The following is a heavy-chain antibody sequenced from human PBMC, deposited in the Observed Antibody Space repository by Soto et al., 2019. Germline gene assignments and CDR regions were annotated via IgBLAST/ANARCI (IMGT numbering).Heavy chain of an antibody. J-gene: IGHJ6*02. D-gene: IGHD4-17*01. CDR2: IDRSTTNI. Sequence: GGSLRLSCVASGFTFSSYSMNWVRQAPGKGLEWISYIDRSTTNIDYADSVKGRFTISRDNDKNSLYLQTNGLRDEDTAVYFCSKEGRLTVTYYYYGMDVWGQGTTVTVSS. V-gene: IGHV3-48*02. CDR1: GFTFSSYS. CDR3: SKEGRLTVTYYYYGMDV.